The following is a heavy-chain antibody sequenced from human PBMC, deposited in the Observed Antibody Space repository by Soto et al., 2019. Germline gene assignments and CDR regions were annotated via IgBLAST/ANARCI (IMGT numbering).Heavy chain of an antibody. J-gene: IGHJ5*02. V-gene: IGHV4-59*01. CDR2: IYYSGST. CDR1: GGSISSYY. CDR3: ARVGGIQLWSYNWCDP. D-gene: IGHD5-18*01. Sequence: SETLSLTCTVSGGSISSYYWSWIRQPPGKGLEWIGYIYYSGSTNYNPSLKSRVTISVGTSKNQFSLKLSSVTAADTAAYYCARVGGIQLWSYNWCDPWGKGTLVTVSS.